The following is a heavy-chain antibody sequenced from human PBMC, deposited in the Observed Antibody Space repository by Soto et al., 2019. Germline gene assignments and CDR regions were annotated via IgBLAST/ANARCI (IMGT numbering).Heavy chain of an antibody. Sequence: GGSLRLSCAASGFTFSSYSMNWVRQAPGKGLEWVSSISSSSSYIYYADSVKGRFTISRDNAKNSLYLQMNSLRAEDTAVYYCARDSGELGYCSSTSCFRVNYMDVWGKGTTVTVSS. CDR3: ARDSGELGYCSSTSCFRVNYMDV. CDR2: ISSSSSYI. J-gene: IGHJ6*03. D-gene: IGHD2-2*01. CDR1: GFTFSSYS. V-gene: IGHV3-21*01.